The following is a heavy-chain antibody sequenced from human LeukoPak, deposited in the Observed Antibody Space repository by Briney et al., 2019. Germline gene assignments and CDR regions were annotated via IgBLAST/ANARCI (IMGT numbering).Heavy chain of an antibody. CDR1: GFTFSSYD. J-gene: IGHJ3*02. CDR3: ARGLGSSIAAAGSAFDI. CDR2: IGTAGDT. V-gene: IGHV3-13*01. Sequence: GGSLRLPCAASGFTFSSYDMHWVCQATGKGLEWVSAIGTAGDTYYPGSVKGRFTISRENAKNSLYLQMNSLRAGDTAVYYCARGLGSSIAAAGSAFDIWGQGTMVTVSS. D-gene: IGHD6-13*01.